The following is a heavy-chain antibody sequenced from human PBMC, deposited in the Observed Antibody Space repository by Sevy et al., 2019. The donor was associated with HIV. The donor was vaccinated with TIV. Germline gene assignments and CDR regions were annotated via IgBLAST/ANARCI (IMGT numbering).Heavy chain of an antibody. CDR2: IYYSGST. CDR3: ARANPKYYYYGMDV. J-gene: IGHJ6*02. V-gene: IGHV4-61*01. Sequence: SETLSLTCTVSGGSVSSGSYYWSWIRQPPGKGLEWIGYIYYSGSTNYNPSLKSRVTISVDTSKHQFSLKLSSVTAADTAVYYCARANPKYYYYGMDVWGQGTTVTVSS. CDR1: GGSVSSGSYY.